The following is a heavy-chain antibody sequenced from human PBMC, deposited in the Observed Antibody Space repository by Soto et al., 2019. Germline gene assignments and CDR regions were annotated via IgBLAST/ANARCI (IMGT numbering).Heavy chain of an antibody. CDR3: ARSSVTIDGLDF. CDR2: INGGIGNT. J-gene: IGHJ4*02. V-gene: IGHV1-3*01. D-gene: IGHD4-17*01. CDR1: GYDFNSYS. Sequence: QVRLEQSGAEVKEPGASVKISCKASGYDFNSYSIHWLRQAPGQRPEYMGRINGGIGNTKFSQKFQDRLTITRDTSASAMYMELSSLTSDDPGVYYCARSSVTIDGLDFWGQGTLVIVSS.